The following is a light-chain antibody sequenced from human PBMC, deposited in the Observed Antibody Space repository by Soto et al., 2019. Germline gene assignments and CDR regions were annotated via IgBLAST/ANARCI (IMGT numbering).Light chain of an antibody. Sequence: DIQMTQSPSSLSASVGDRVTITCRASQSISSYLNWYQQKTGKAPKLLIYAASSLQSGVPSRFSGSGSGTEFTLTISSLQPEDFATYYCQQSLSALIFTFGQRTKVDIK. CDR1: QSISSY. CDR2: AAS. CDR3: QQSLSALIFT. V-gene: IGKV1-39*01. J-gene: IGKJ2*01.